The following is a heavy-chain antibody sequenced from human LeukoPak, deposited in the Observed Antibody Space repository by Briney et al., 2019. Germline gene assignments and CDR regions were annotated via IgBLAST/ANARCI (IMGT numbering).Heavy chain of an antibody. D-gene: IGHD4-17*01. V-gene: IGHV3-23*01. Sequence: GGSLRLSCAASEFTLSSYAMSRVRQAPGKGLEWVSGISVNGGTTYYADSVKGRFTISRDNSKNTLYLQMNSLRAEDTAVYYCAKVDYGDYTAFDYWGQGTLVTVSS. CDR2: ISVNGGTT. CDR1: EFTLSSYA. CDR3: AKVDYGDYTAFDY. J-gene: IGHJ4*02.